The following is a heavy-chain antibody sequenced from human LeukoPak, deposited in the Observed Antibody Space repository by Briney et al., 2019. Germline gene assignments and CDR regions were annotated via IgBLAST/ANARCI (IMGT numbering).Heavy chain of an antibody. V-gene: IGHV3-23*01. CDR3: AKGGNSGYYMDV. D-gene: IGHD4-23*01. J-gene: IGHJ6*03. Sequence: PGGSLRLSCAASGFTFSSYAMSWVRQAPGKGLAWVSAISGSGGSTYYADSVKGRFTISRDNSKNTLYLQMNSLSAEDTAVYYCAKGGNSGYYMDVWGKGTTVTVSS. CDR1: GFTFSSYA. CDR2: ISGSGGST.